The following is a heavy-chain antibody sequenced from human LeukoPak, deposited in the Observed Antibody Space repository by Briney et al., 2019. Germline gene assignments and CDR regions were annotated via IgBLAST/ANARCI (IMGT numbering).Heavy chain of an antibody. J-gene: IGHJ4*02. CDR2: ISGTGGAT. Sequence: GGSLRLPCAISGFHLCVYAMICVRHAPGKGLEWVSVISGTGGATYYADSVKGRFTISRDNSKSTLYLQMNRLRVDDTAVYYCAKGRPHHRDYLDHWGQGTLVTVSS. CDR3: AKGRPHHRDYLDH. D-gene: IGHD1-14*01. V-gene: IGHV3-23*01. CDR1: GFHLCVYA.